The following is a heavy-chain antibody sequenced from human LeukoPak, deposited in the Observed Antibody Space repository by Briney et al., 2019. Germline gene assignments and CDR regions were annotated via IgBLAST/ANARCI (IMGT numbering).Heavy chain of an antibody. V-gene: IGHV4-59*01. J-gene: IGHJ4*02. CDR1: GGSISSYY. CDR2: IYYSGST. CDR3: ARSDRSSWSPFDY. Sequence: TSETLSLTCTVAGGSISSYYWSWIRQPPGKGLEWIGYIYYSGSTNYNPSLKSRVTISVDTSKNQFSLKLSSVTAADTAVYYCARSDRSSWSPFDYWGQGTLVTVSS. D-gene: IGHD6-13*01.